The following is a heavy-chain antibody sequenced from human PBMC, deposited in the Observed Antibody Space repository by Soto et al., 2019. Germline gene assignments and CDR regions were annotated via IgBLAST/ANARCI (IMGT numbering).Heavy chain of an antibody. CDR3: ARDVVGATNWFDP. CDR2: IYYSGST. J-gene: IGHJ5*02. V-gene: IGHV4-59*01. D-gene: IGHD1-26*01. Sequence: SETLSLTCTVSGGSISSYYWSWIRQPPGKGLEWIGYIYYSGSTNYNPSLKSRVTISVDTSKNQFSLKLSSVTAADTAVYYCARDVVGATNWFDPWGQGTLVTVSX. CDR1: GGSISSYY.